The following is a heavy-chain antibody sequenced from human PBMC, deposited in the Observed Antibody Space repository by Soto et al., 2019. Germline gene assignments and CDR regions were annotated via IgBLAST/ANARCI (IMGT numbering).Heavy chain of an antibody. V-gene: IGHV3-23*01. CDR2: MSRSGGL. CDR3: AINDYGSGTSNIKWFDP. CDR1: GFTFSSYA. J-gene: IGHJ5*02. Sequence: GGSLRLSCAASGFTFSSYAMSWVRQAPGKGLEWVSTMSRSGGLYYVDFVKGRFTISRDNSKNTLYLQMNNLRAEDTAIFYCAINDYGSGTSNIKWFDPWGQGTLVTVSS. D-gene: IGHD3-10*01.